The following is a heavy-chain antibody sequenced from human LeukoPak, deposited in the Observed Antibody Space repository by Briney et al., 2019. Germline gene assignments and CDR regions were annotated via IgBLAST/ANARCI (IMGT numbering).Heavy chain of an antibody. D-gene: IGHD2-2*01. Sequence: GESLKISCKGSGYSFTNYWIGWVRQMPGKGLEWMGIIYPGDSDTRYSPSFQGQVTISADKSISTAYLQWSSLRASDTATYYCAGPHHYTSWSFDYWGQGTLVTVSS. V-gene: IGHV5-51*01. CDR2: IYPGDSDT. CDR3: AGPHHYTSWSFDY. J-gene: IGHJ4*02. CDR1: GYSFTNYW.